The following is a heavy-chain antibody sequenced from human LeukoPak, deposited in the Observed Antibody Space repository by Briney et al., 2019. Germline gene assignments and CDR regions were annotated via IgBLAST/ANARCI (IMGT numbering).Heavy chain of an antibody. CDR1: GFTFSSYW. CDR2: INSDGSST. V-gene: IGHV3-74*01. CDR3: ASAPGDILTGSYYYYGMDV. D-gene: IGHD3-9*01. J-gene: IGHJ6*02. Sequence: GGSLRLSCAASGFTFSSYWMHWVRQAPGKGLVWVSRINSDGSSTSYADSVKGRFTISRDNAKNTLYLQMNSLRAEDTAVYYCASAPGDILTGSYYYYGMDVWGQGTTVTVSS.